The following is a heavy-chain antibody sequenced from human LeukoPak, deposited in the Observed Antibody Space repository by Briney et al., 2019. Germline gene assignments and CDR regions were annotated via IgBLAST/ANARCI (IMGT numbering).Heavy chain of an antibody. J-gene: IGHJ5*02. V-gene: IGHV4-4*07. CDR2: IYTSGST. CDR3: ARASRTTTKGAYGWFDP. Sequence: SETLSLTCTVSGGSISGYYWSWIRQPAGKGLEWIGRIYTSGSTNYNPSLKSRVTMSVDTSKNQFSLKLSSVTAADTAVYYCARASRTTTKGAYGWFDPWGQGTLVTVSS. CDR1: GGSISGYY. D-gene: IGHD1-14*01.